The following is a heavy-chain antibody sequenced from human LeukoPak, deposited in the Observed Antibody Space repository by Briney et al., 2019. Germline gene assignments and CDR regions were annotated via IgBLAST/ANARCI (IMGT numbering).Heavy chain of an antibody. CDR1: GGSISSSSYY. Sequence: PSETLSLTCTVSGGSISSSSYYWGWIRQPPGKGLEWIGSIYYSGSTYYNPSLKSRVTISVDTSKNQFSLKLSSVTAADTAVYYCARVTYYYDSSGYYTGYYYYYMDVWGKGTTVTISS. CDR3: ARVTYYYDSSGYYTGYYYYYMDV. CDR2: IYYSGST. D-gene: IGHD3-22*01. V-gene: IGHV4-39*07. J-gene: IGHJ6*03.